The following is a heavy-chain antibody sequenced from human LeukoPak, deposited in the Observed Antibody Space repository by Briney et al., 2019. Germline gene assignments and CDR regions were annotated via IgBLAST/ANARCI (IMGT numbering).Heavy chain of an antibody. CDR2: INSDGSST. CDR3: ASRSYKASQDY. CDR1: GFTFSSYS. J-gene: IGHJ4*02. Sequence: GGSLRLSCAASGFTFSSYSMNWVRQAPGKGLVWVSRINSDGSSTSYADSVKGRFTISRDNAKNTLYLQMNSLRAEDTAVYYCASRSYKASQDYWGQGTLVTVSS. V-gene: IGHV3-74*01. D-gene: IGHD1-14*01.